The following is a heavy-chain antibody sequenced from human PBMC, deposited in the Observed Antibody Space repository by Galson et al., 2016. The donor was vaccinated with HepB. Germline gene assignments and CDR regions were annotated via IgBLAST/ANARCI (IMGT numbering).Heavy chain of an antibody. D-gene: IGHD5-24*01. CDR2: INQGAGNR. Sequence: SLRLSCAASGFTFTNHPMTWVRQAPGKGLEWVATINQGAGNRYYADSVEGRFTISRDNSKNTVYLQMNSLRTEDTAVYYCAIDPQLHWFENWGQGTSVTVSS. J-gene: IGHJ5*02. CDR1: GFTFTNHP. V-gene: IGHV3-23*01. CDR3: AIDPQLHWFEN.